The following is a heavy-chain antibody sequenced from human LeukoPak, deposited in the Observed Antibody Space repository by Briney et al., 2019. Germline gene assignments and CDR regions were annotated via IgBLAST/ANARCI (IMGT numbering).Heavy chain of an antibody. V-gene: IGHV3-23*01. CDR2: ISGSGGST. CDR3: AKEPYSSGWNYYYYYGMDV. J-gene: IGHJ6*02. Sequence: GGSLRLSCAASGFTFSSYAMSWVRQAPGKGLEWVSAISGSGGSTYYADSVKGRFTISRDNSKNTLYLQVNSLRAEDTAVYYCAKEPYSSGWNYYYYYGMDVWGQGTTVTVSS. CDR1: GFTFSSYA. D-gene: IGHD6-19*01.